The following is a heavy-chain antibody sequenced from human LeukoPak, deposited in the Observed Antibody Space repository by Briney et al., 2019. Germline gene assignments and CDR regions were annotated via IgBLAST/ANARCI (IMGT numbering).Heavy chain of an antibody. D-gene: IGHD6-19*01. Sequence: SETLSLTCTVSGGSTSSYYWSWIRQPPGKGLEWIGYIYDSGTTNYNPSLKSRVTISVDTSKNQFSLTLSSVTAADTAVYYCASRRSGWYYFDYWGQGTLVTVSS. CDR1: GGSTSSYY. V-gene: IGHV4-59*08. CDR2: IYDSGTT. J-gene: IGHJ4*02. CDR3: ASRRSGWYYFDY.